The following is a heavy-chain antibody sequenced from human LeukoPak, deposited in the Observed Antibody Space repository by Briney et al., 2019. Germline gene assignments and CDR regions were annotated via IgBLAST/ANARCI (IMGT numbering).Heavy chain of an antibody. Sequence: SQTLSLTCSVSGGSIDRGGFYWTWIRQHPGKGLEWIGYISYSGSTHYNPSLKSRVTISSDTSKTQFSLQLNSVTVADTAVYYCAKDKVFNSGSFDSWGQGILVTVSS. J-gene: IGHJ4*02. CDR3: AKDKVFNSGSFDS. V-gene: IGHV4-31*03. D-gene: IGHD3-10*01. CDR2: ISYSGST. CDR1: GGSIDRGGFY.